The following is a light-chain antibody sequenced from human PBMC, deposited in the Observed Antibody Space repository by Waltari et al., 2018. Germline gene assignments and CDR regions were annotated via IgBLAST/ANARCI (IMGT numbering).Light chain of an antibody. CDR2: WAS. Sequence: DIVMTQSPDSLAVSLGERATIHCKSSQSVLYSSNNKNYLAWYQQKPGQPPKLLIYWASTRESGVPDRFSGSGSGTDFTLTIRSLQAEDVAVYYCQQYYTTPWTFGQGTKVEIK. J-gene: IGKJ1*01. CDR1: QSVLYSSNNKNY. CDR3: QQYYTTPWT. V-gene: IGKV4-1*01.